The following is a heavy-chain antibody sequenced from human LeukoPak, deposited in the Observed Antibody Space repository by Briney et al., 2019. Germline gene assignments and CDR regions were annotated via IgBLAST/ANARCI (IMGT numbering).Heavy chain of an antibody. CDR2: INPNSGGT. CDR1: GYTFTGYY. V-gene: IGHV1-2*02. CDR3: ARAPGALDI. J-gene: IGHJ3*02. Sequence: GASLKVSCKASGYTFTGYYMHWVRQAPGQGLEWMGWINPNSGGTNYAQKFQGRVTMTRDTSIGTAYMELSSLRSDDTAVFYCARAPGALDIWGQGTMVTVSS.